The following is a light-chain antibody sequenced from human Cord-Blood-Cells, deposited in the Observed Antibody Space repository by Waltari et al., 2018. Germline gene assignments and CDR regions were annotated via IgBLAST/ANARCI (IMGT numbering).Light chain of an antibody. V-gene: IGKV1-8*01. CDR2: AAS. J-gene: IGKJ1*01. Sequence: AIRMTQSPSSLSASTGDRVTITCRASQGISSYLAWYQQKPGKAPKLLIYAASTLQSGVPARFRGSGSGTDFTLPISCLQSEDCATYYCQQYYRYRRTFGQGTKVEIK. CDR1: QGISSY. CDR3: QQYYRYRRT.